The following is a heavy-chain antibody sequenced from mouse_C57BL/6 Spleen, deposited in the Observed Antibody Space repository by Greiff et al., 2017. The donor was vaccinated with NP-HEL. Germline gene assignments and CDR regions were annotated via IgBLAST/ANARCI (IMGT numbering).Heavy chain of an antibody. CDR1: GYTFTSYW. CDR3: ARIPAYYSKGYFDV. CDR2: IYPGSGST. Sequence: QVQLQQSGAELVKPGASVKMSCKASGYTFTSYWITWVKQRPGQGLEWIGDIYPGSGSTNYNEKFKSKATLTVDTSSSTAYMQLSSLTSEDSAVYYCARIPAYYSKGYFDVWGTGTTVTVSS. V-gene: IGHV1-55*01. D-gene: IGHD2-5*01. J-gene: IGHJ1*03.